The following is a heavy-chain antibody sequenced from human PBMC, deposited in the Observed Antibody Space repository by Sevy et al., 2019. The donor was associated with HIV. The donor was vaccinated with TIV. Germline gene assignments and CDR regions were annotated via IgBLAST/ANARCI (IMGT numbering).Heavy chain of an antibody. CDR2: IYSDGTT. Sequence: GGSPRLSCAVSGFTVSANYMTWVRQAPGKGLEWVSVIYSDGTTHHADSVKGRFSISRDNSNNPLYLQMNSLRAEDTAVYYCARGKGGYGYGLNYWGQGTLVTVSS. J-gene: IGHJ4*02. D-gene: IGHD5-18*01. V-gene: IGHV3-66*01. CDR1: GFTVSANY. CDR3: ARGKGGYGYGLNY.